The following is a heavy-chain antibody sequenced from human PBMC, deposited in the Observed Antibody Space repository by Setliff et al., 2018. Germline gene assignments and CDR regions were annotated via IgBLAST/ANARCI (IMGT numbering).Heavy chain of an antibody. D-gene: IGHD2-2*01. Sequence: ASVKVSCKASGGTFSGYAFSWVRQAPGQGLEWMGWINNYSFKTNYPQKFLGRVTMTTDTSTSIAYMEVKSLTSDDTAVYYCARLVRYCTRTSCQRTPGAEYWGQGTLVTVSS. V-gene: IGHV1-18*01. CDR1: GGTFSGYA. J-gene: IGHJ4*02. CDR3: ARLVRYCTRTSCQRTPGAEY. CDR2: INNYSFKT.